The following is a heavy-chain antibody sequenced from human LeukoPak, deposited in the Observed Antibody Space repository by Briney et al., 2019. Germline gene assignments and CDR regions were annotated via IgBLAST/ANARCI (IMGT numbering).Heavy chain of an antibody. CDR3: AKEYSGYDFDY. D-gene: IGHD5-12*01. J-gene: IGHJ4*02. CDR2: TSGSGVNS. CDR1: GFTLRSYD. V-gene: IGHV3-23*01. Sequence: GGSLRLSCATSGFTLRSYDMSWVRQAPGKGLEWVAATSGSGVNSYYADSVRGRFTISRDNSQNTLYLQMDSLRAEDTALYYCAKEYSGYDFDYWGQGTLVTVSS.